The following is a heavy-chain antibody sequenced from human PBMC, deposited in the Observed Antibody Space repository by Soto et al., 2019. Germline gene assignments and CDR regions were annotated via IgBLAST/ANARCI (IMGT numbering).Heavy chain of an antibody. CDR1: GYTFTSYY. CDR3: ARHLAAGDS. Sequence: QVQLVQSGAEVKTPGASVRVSCKASGYTFTSYYIHWVRQAPGQGLEWMAIVNPTGGSTNYAQKFQGRITVTFDTSTSTVFMELNSLRYEDTAVYYCARHLAAGDSWGQGTLVTVSS. J-gene: IGHJ4*02. V-gene: IGHV1-46*03. D-gene: IGHD6-25*01. CDR2: VNPTGGST.